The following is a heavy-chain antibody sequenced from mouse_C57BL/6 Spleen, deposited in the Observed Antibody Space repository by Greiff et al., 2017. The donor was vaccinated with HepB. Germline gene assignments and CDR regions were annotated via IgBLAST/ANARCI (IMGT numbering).Heavy chain of an antibody. J-gene: IGHJ2*01. CDR3: ARDGYDLDY. Sequence: VQLQQPGAELVMPGASVKLSCKASGYTFTSYWMHWVKQRPGQGLEWIGEIDPSDSYTNYNQKLKGKSTLTVDKSSSTAYMQLSSLTSEDSAVYYCARDGYDLDYWGQGTTLTVSA. CDR1: GYTFTSYW. CDR2: IDPSDSYT. D-gene: IGHD2-2*01. V-gene: IGHV1-69*01.